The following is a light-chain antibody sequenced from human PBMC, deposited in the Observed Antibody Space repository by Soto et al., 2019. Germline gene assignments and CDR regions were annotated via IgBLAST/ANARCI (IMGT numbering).Light chain of an antibody. V-gene: IGKV3-20*01. CDR1: QSVSSSY. Sequence: VWTQSPGTLSLSPGERATLSCRASQSVSSSYLAWYQQKPGQAPRLLIYGASSRATGIPDRFSGSGSGTDFTLTISRLEPEDFAVYYCQQYGSSSWTFGQGTKV. CDR3: QQYGSSSWT. J-gene: IGKJ1*01. CDR2: GAS.